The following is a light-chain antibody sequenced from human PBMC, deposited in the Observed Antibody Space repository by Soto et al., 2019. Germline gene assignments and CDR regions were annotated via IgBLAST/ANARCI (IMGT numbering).Light chain of an antibody. CDR2: DNN. Sequence: QSVLTQPASVSAAPGQKVTISCSGSSSNIGNNYVSWYQQLPGTAPKLLIYDNNKRPSGIPDRFSGSKSGTSATLGITGLQTGDEADYYFGTWDCSLSVVVFGGGTKLTVL. CDR3: GTWDCSLSVVV. CDR1: SSNIGNNY. J-gene: IGLJ2*01. V-gene: IGLV1-51*01.